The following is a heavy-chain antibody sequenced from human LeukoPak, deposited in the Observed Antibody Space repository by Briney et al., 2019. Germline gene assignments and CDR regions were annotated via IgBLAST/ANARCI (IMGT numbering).Heavy chain of an antibody. D-gene: IGHD6-6*01. Sequence: ETLSLTCTVSGGSISSYYWSWIRQPAGKGLEWIGRIYTSGSTNYNPSLKSRVTMSVDTSMNQFSLKLSSVTAADTAVYYCAREGEGEYSSSSGVDYWGQGTLVTVSS. V-gene: IGHV4-4*07. CDR3: AREGEGEYSSSSGVDY. CDR2: IYTSGST. J-gene: IGHJ4*02. CDR1: GGSISSYY.